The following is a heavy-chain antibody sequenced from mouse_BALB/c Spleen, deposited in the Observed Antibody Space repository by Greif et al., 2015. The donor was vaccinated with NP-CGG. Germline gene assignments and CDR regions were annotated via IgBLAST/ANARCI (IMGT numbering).Heavy chain of an antibody. D-gene: IGHD3-1*01. V-gene: IGHV1-69*01. Sequence: QVQLQQSGAELVMPGASVKMSCKASGYTFTDYWMHWVKQRPGQGLEWIGAIDTSDSYTSYNQKFKGKATLTVDESSSTAYMQLSSLTSEDSAVYYCARRGYDYFDYWGQGTTLTVSS. CDR1: GYTFTDYW. CDR2: IDTSDSYT. J-gene: IGHJ2*01. CDR3: ARRGYDYFDY.